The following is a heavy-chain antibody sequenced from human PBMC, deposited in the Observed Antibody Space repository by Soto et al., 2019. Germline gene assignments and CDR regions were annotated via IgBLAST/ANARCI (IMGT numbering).Heavy chain of an antibody. CDR2: IFYSGST. V-gene: IGHV4-59*11. Sequence: PSETLSLTCTVSGGSISGHYWIWIRQPPGKGLEWIGYIFYSGSTNYNPSLKSRVTISVDTSKKQFSLKLSSVTAADTAVYYCARLGRSGWAPDYWGQGTMITV. CDR3: ARLGRSGWAPDY. CDR1: GGSISGHY. D-gene: IGHD6-19*01. J-gene: IGHJ4*02.